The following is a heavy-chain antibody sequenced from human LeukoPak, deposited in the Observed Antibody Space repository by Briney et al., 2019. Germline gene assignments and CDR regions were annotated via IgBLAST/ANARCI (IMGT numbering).Heavy chain of an antibody. J-gene: IGHJ4*02. CDR1: GFTFSSYA. Sequence: PGGSLRLSCAASGFTFSSYAMSWVRQAPGKGLEWVSVISGSGGSTYYADSVKGRFTISRDNSKNTLYLQMNSLRAEDTAVYYCAKGYCSSTSCWVDYWGQGTLVTVSS. V-gene: IGHV3-23*01. D-gene: IGHD2-2*01. CDR2: ISGSGGST. CDR3: AKGYCSSTSCWVDY.